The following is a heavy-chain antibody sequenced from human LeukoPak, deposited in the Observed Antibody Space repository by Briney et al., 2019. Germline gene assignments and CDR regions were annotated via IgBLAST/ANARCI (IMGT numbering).Heavy chain of an antibody. V-gene: IGHV1-18*01. J-gene: IGHJ6*03. Sequence: ASVKVSCRASGYTFTSYGISWVRQAPGQGLEWMGWISAHNGNTNYAQKLQGRVTMTTDTSTSTAYMDLRSLRSDDTAVYYCARMDIVVVPAAPPYYYYYMDVWGKGTTVTVSS. CDR3: ARMDIVVVPAAPPYYYYYMDV. D-gene: IGHD2-2*03. CDR2: ISAHNGNT. CDR1: GYTFTSYG.